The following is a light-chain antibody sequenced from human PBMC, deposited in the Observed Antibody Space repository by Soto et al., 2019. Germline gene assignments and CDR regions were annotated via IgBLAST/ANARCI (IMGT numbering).Light chain of an antibody. V-gene: IGLV1-44*01. J-gene: IGLJ2*01. CDR2: SDN. Sequence: QSALTQPPSASGTPGQRVTISCYGSSYNIGGNSVNWYQQVPGTAPRLLMYSDNQRPSGVPDRFSGSKSGTSCSLAISWLQSEDEADYYCVAWDDSLNGPVFGGGTKLTVL. CDR1: SYNIGGNS. CDR3: VAWDDSLNGPV.